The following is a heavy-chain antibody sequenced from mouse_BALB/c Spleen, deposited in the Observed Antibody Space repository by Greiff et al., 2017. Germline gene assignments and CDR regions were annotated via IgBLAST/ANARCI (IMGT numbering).Heavy chain of an antibody. Sequence: VKLMESGPGLVAPSQSLSITCTVSGFSLTGYGVNWVRQPPGKGLEWLGMIWGDGSTDYNSALKSRLSISKDNSKSQVFLKMNSLQTDDTARYYCAREIYYYGSSYRYYAMDYWGQGTSVTVSS. D-gene: IGHD1-1*01. J-gene: IGHJ4*01. V-gene: IGHV2-6-7*01. CDR1: GFSLTGYG. CDR2: IWGDGST. CDR3: AREIYYYGSSYRYYAMDY.